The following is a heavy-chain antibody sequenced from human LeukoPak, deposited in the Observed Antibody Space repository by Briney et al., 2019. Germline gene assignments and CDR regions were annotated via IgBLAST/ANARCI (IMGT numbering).Heavy chain of an antibody. V-gene: IGHV3-30*02. CDR2: IRFDGSKE. J-gene: IGHJ5*02. CDR3: ARAGIAAAALWIDP. D-gene: IGHD6-13*01. CDR1: GSIVTTYG. Sequence: GGSLRLSCVASGSIVTTYGMHWVRQAPGRGLEWVAFIRFDGSKEDYGDSVKGRFTISRDNSKNTLYLQMNSLRLEDTAVYYCARAGIAAAALWIDPTGHGNLVTV.